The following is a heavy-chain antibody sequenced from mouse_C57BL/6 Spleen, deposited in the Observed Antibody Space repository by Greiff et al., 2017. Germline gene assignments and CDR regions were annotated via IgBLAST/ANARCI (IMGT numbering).Heavy chain of an antibody. CDR2: ISSGGDYI. Sequence: EVKLVESGEGLVKPGGSLKLSCAASGFTFSSYAMSWVRQTPEKRLEWVAYISSGGDYIYYADTVKGRFTISRDNTRNTLYLQMSSLKSEDTAMYYCTREGVYYYGSSPYAMDYWGQGTSVTVSS. CDR3: TREGVYYYGSSPYAMDY. J-gene: IGHJ4*01. CDR1: GFTFSSYA. D-gene: IGHD1-1*01. V-gene: IGHV5-9-1*02.